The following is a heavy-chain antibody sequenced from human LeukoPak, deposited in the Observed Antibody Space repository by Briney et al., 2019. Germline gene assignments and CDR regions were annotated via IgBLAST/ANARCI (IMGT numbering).Heavy chain of an antibody. CDR1: GYTFTSYY. V-gene: IGHV1-24*01. D-gene: IGHD3-10*01. CDR3: ATKTYYYGSGSYSNWFDP. Sequence: ASVKVSCKASGYTFTSYYMHWVRQAPGQGLEWMGGFDPEDGETIYAQKFQGRVTMTEDTSTDTAYMELSSLRSEDTAVYYCATKTYYYGSGSYSNWFDPWGQGTLVTVSS. J-gene: IGHJ5*02. CDR2: FDPEDGET.